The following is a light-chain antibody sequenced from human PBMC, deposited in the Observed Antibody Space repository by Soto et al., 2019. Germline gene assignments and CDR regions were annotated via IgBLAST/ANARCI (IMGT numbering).Light chain of an antibody. V-gene: IGKV1-27*01. Sequence: DIQMTQSPSSLSASVGDRVTITCRASQGISHYLAWYQQRPGQVPKLLIHDANILQSGVPSRYSGSGSGTDFTLTISSLQPEDVATYYCQKYNSAPRTFGQGTKVYIK. CDR1: QGISHY. CDR2: DAN. CDR3: QKYNSAPRT. J-gene: IGKJ1*01.